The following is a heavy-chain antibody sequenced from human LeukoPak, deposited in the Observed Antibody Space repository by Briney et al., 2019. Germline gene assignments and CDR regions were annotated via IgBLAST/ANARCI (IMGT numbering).Heavy chain of an antibody. J-gene: IGHJ4*02. CDR3: AKGPHKREDSGSALEH. V-gene: IGHV3-23*01. CDR2: LGTDRST. D-gene: IGHD1-26*01. Sequence: GGSLRLSCVASGFTFRTSAMTWVRQAPGKGLEWVSALGTDRSTFYTDSVKGRFTISRDNSKNTLFLQMNSLRADDSAVYYCAKGPHKREDSGSALEHWGQGTLVSVSS. CDR1: GFTFRTSA.